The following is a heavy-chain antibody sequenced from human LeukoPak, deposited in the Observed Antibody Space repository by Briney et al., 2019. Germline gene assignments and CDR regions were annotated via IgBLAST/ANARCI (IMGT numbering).Heavy chain of an antibody. CDR1: GGSISSGGYY. CDR3: ARANRQPLYYFDY. CDR2: IYYSGST. J-gene: IGHJ4*02. Sequence: PSQTLSLTCTVSGGSISSGGYYWSWNRQHPGKGLEWIGYIYYSGSTYYNPSLKSRVTISVDTSKNQFSLKLSSVTAADTAVYYCARANRQPLYYFDYWGQGTLVTVSP. D-gene: IGHD1-1*01. V-gene: IGHV4-31*03.